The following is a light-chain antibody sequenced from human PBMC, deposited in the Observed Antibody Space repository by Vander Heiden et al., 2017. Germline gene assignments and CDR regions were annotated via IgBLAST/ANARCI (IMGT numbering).Light chain of an antibody. CDR1: QSVSSY. CDR2: GAS. Sequence: THAPSTLSASAGERVTLTCRASQSVSSYLAWYQQKPGKAPRLLIYGASSWASGIPARFSGSGSGTEFTLTISSLQSEDFAAYYCQQSNSTPRTFGQGTKVEIK. CDR3: QQSNSTPRT. V-gene: IGKV1-39*01. J-gene: IGKJ1*01.